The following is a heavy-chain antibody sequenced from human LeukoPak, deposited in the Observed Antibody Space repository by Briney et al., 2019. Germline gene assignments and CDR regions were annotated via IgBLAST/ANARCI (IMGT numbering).Heavy chain of an antibody. CDR3: ATDGYYYSSYYYMDV. V-gene: IGHV3-30*02. CDR2: MRYDGTSK. D-gene: IGHD3-22*01. CDR1: GFTLSNYG. Sequence: PGGSLRLSCAASGFTLSNYGMHWVRQAPGKGLEWVTFMRYDGTSKYYVDSLKGRFTISRDISKNTLYLQMNSLRPEDTAVYYCATDGYYYSSYYYMDVWGKGTTVTV. J-gene: IGHJ6*03.